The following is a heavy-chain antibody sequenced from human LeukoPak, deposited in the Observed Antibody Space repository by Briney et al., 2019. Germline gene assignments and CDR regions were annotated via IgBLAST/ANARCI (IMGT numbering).Heavy chain of an antibody. CDR1: GFTFSSYG. Sequence: PGRSLRLSCAASGFTFSSYGMHWVRQAPGKGLEWVAVIWYDGSNKYYADSAKGRFTISRDNSKNTLYLQMNSLRAEDTAVYYCARHEGRAADNWFDPWGQGTLVTVSS. J-gene: IGHJ5*02. CDR2: IWYDGSNK. CDR3: ARHEGRAADNWFDP. V-gene: IGHV3-33*01. D-gene: IGHD6-13*01.